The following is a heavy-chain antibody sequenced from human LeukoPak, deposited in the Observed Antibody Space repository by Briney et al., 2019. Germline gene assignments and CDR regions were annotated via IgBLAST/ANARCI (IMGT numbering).Heavy chain of an antibody. V-gene: IGHV3-21*01. CDR1: GFTSSSYS. J-gene: IGHJ4*02. CDR2: ISSSSSYI. Sequence: GGSLRLSCADSGFTSSSYSMNWVRQAPGKGLEWVSSISSSSSYIYYADSVKGRFTISRDNAKNSLYLQMNSLRAEDTAVYYCARDLLTYSSSWDYWGQGTLVTVSS. CDR3: ARDLLTYSSSWDY. D-gene: IGHD6-13*01.